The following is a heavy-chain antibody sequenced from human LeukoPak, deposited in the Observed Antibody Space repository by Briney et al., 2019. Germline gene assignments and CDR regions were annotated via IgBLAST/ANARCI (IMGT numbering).Heavy chain of an antibody. CDR1: GYSFTSYW. Sequence: GESLKISCKGSGYSFTSYWIGWVRQMPGKGLEWMGIIYPGDSDTRYSPSLQGQASISADKSITTAYLQWSSLEASDTAIYYCARRPKDSNGYYFDYWGQGTLVTVSS. J-gene: IGHJ4*02. CDR3: ARRPKDSNGYYFDY. D-gene: IGHD3-22*01. CDR2: IYPGDSDT. V-gene: IGHV5-51*01.